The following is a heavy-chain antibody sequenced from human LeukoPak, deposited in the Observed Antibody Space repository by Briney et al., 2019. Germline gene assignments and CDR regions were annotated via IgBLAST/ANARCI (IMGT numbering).Heavy chain of an antibody. J-gene: IGHJ6*03. Sequence: SETLSLTCTVSGGSISSSTYYWGWIRQPPGKGLEWIGSIYYSGSTYYNPSLKSRITISVDTSKNQFSLKLSSVTAADTAVYYCASTAWSGYHSNYYYYYMDVWGKGTTVTVSS. D-gene: IGHD3-3*01. CDR2: IYYSGST. CDR1: GGSISSSTYY. CDR3: ASTAWSGYHSNYYYYYMDV. V-gene: IGHV4-39*07.